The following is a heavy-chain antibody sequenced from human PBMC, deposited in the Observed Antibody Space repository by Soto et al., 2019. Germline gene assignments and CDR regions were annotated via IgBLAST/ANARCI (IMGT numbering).Heavy chain of an antibody. Sequence: GASVKVSCKASGGTFSSYAISWVRQAPGQGLEWMGGIIPIFGTANYAQKFQGRVTITADESTSTAYMELSSLRSEDTAVYYCARDVAAAGTGTYNWFDPWGQGTLVTSPQ. CDR3: ARDVAAAGTGTYNWFDP. J-gene: IGHJ5*02. V-gene: IGHV1-69*13. CDR1: GGTFSSYA. CDR2: IIPIFGTA. D-gene: IGHD6-13*01.